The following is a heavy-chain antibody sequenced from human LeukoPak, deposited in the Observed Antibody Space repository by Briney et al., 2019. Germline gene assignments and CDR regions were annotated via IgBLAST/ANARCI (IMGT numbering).Heavy chain of an antibody. CDR2: ITGSSSAM. V-gene: IGHV3-48*01. J-gene: IGHJ5*02. CDR1: GFTFSSSN. Sequence: TGGSLRLSCAASGFTFSSSNMHWVRQAPGKGLEWVSYITGSSSAMYYADSVKSRFTISRDNAKDSLYLQMNSLRAEDTAVYYCARDLGFDPWGQGTLVTVSS. CDR3: ARDLGFDP.